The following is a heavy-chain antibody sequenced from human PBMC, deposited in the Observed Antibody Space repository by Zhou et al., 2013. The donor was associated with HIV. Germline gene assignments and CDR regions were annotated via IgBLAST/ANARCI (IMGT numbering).Heavy chain of an antibody. Sequence: GQLVQSGTEVKNPGASVKVSCKASGYSLSPYYMHWVRQAPGQGLEWMGWIHPTSGDTKYAQSFQGRVTMTLDTSINTAYMELNRLRSDDTAVYYCAGYASGYNWLRYWGQGTLVTVSS. J-gene: IGHJ4*02. V-gene: IGHV1-2*02. CDR2: IHPTSGDT. CDR1: GYSLSPYY. CDR3: AGYASGYNWLRY. D-gene: IGHD5-12*01.